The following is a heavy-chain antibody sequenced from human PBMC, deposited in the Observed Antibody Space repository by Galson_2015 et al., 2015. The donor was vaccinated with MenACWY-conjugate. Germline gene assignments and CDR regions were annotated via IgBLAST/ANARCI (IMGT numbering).Heavy chain of an antibody. Sequence: SLRLSCAASGFTFSNAWMSWVRQAPGKGLEWVGRIKSKTDGGTTDYAAPVKGRFTISRDDSKNTLYLQMNSLKTEDTAVYYCTTDGMTTVTTGAFDIWGQGTMVTVSS. V-gene: IGHV3-15*01. CDR2: IKSKTDGGTT. J-gene: IGHJ3*02. CDR1: GFTFSNAW. CDR3: TTDGMTTVTTGAFDI. D-gene: IGHD4-17*01.